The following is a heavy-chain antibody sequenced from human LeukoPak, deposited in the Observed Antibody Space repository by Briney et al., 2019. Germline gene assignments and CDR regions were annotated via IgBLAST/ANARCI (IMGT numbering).Heavy chain of an antibody. J-gene: IGHJ4*02. Sequence: SETLSLTCAVSGGSISSAGDSWSWIRQPPGKGLEWIGYIYHSGSTYYNPSLKSRVTISVDRSKNQFSLKLSSVTAADTAVYYFARVGFGGSGWYYFDYWGQGTLVTVSS. D-gene: IGHD6-19*01. CDR3: ARVGFGGSGWYYFDY. CDR1: GGSISSAGDS. CDR2: IYHSGST. V-gene: IGHV4-30-2*01.